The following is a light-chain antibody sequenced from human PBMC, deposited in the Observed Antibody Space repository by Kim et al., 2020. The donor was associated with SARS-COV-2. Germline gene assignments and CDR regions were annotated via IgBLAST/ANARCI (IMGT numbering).Light chain of an antibody. CDR2: KAS. CDR3: QQYNTYSRT. CDR1: QSISSW. J-gene: IGKJ4*01. Sequence: APVGDRVTVTCRASQSISSWLAWYQQKPGKVPKLLIYKASSLESGVPSRFSGSGSGTEFTLTISSLQPDDFATYYCQQYNTYSRTFGGGTKVDIK. V-gene: IGKV1-5*03.